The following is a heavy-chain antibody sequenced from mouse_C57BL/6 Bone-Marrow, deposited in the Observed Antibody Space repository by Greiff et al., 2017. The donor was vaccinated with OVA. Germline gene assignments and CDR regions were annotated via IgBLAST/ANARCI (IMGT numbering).Heavy chain of an antibody. J-gene: IGHJ2*01. Sequence: QVQLQQPGAELVRPGSSVKLSCKASGYTFTSYWMHWVKQRPIQGLEWIGNIDPSDSETHYNQKFKDKATLTVDKSSSTAYMQLSSLTSEDSAVYYCARSRYYGSDYWGQGTTLTVSS. CDR1: GYTFTSYW. D-gene: IGHD1-1*01. V-gene: IGHV1-52*01. CDR3: ARSRYYGSDY. CDR2: IDPSDSET.